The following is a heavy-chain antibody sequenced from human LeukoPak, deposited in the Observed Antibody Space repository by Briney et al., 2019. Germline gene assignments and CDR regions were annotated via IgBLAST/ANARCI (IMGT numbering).Heavy chain of an antibody. V-gene: IGHV4-59*01. CDR2: IYNSGST. CDR3: VRDRELTY. Sequence: SETLSLTCTVSGGSISIYYWSWLRQPPGKGLEWIGYIYNSGSTIYNPSLRSRVTISVDTSKNQFSLKLNSVTAADTAVYYCVRDRELTYWSQGTLVTASS. J-gene: IGHJ4*02. D-gene: IGHD1-26*01. CDR1: GGSISIYY.